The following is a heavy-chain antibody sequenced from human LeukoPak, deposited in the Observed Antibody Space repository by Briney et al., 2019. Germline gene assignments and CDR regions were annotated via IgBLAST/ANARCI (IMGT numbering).Heavy chain of an antibody. J-gene: IGHJ5*02. V-gene: IGHV4-39*07. CDR1: GGSISGSSYY. CDR3: ARDTVMVRWFDP. Sequence: SETLSLTCTVSGGSISGSSYYWGWIRQPPGKGLEWIGSIYYSGSTNYNPSLKSRVTISVDTSKNQFSLKLSSVTAADTAVYYCARDTVMVRWFDPWGQGTLVTVSS. D-gene: IGHD5-18*01. CDR2: IYYSGST.